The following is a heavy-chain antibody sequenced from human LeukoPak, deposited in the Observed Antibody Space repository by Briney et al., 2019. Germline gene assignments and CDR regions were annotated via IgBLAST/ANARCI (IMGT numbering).Heavy chain of an antibody. V-gene: IGHV4-61*02. CDR1: GGSISSGSYY. CDR3: ARARSGQWLALPHQWSYYFDY. J-gene: IGHJ4*02. D-gene: IGHD6-19*01. CDR2: IYTSGST. Sequence: KTSQTLSLTCTVSGGSISSGSYYWSWIRQPAGKGLESIGRIYTSGSTNYNPSLKSRVTISVDTSKNQSSLKLSSVTAADTAVYYCARARSGQWLALPHQWSYYFDYWGQGTLVTVSS.